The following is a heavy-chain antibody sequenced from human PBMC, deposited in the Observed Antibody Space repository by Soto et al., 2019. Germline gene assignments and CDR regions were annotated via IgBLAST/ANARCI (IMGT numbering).Heavy chain of an antibody. V-gene: IGHV3-23*01. J-gene: IGHJ4*02. CDR1: GFTFSNCA. CDR3: AKWHTYNYDILAFSGFDW. Sequence: EVQLLESGGGLVQPGGSLRLSCAASGFTFSNCAMTWVRQAPGKGLEWVSAISGGGGSTHYTDSVKGRFTVSRDNSKNTLYLQMNSLRAEDTAAYYCAKWHTYNYDILAFSGFDWWGRGTLVTVSS. CDR2: ISGGGGST. D-gene: IGHD3-9*01.